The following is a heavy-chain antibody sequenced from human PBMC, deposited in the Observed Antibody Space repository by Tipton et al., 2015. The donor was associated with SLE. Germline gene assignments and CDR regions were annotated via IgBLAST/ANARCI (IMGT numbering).Heavy chain of an antibody. V-gene: IGHV4-39*06. D-gene: IGHD2-8*02. CDR2: IYYTGTT. CDR1: GGSISSSTYY. CDR3: ARPDYCAGGTCYLD. J-gene: IGHJ4*02. Sequence: PGLVKPSETLSLTCTVSGGSISSSTYYWGWIRQPPGKGLEWVGSIYYTGTTYYTPSLKSRVTISVDTSKNQFALRLRSVTAADTAVYYCARPDYCAGGTCYLDWGQGILVTVSS.